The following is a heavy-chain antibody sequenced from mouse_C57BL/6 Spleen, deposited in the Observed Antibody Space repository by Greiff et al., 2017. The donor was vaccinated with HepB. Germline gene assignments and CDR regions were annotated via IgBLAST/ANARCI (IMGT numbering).Heavy chain of an antibody. V-gene: IGHV1-82*01. CDR2: IYPGDGDT. D-gene: IGHD1-1*02. CDR3: ARSGYGLDY. Sequence: QVQLQQSGPELVKPGASVKISCKASGYAFSSSWMNWVKQRPGKGLEWIGRIYPGDGDTNYNGKFKGKATLTADKSSSTAYMQLSSLTSEDSAVYFCARSGYGLDYWGQGTTLTVSS. CDR1: GYAFSSSW. J-gene: IGHJ2*01.